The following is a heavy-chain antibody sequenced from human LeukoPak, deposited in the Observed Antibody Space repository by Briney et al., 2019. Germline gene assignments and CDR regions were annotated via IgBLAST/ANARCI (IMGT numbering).Heavy chain of an antibody. CDR2: ISAYKGNT. D-gene: IGHD3-10*01. Sequence: ASVKVSCTASGYTFSTYGISWVRQAPGQGPEGMGWISAYKGNTYYAKKLQGRVTMTTDTSTSTAYMELRSLRSDDTAIYYCARDLYYYGSGSYYDVFDVWGQGTMVTVSS. J-gene: IGHJ3*01. CDR3: ARDLYYYGSGSYYDVFDV. CDR1: GYTFSTYG. V-gene: IGHV1-18*01.